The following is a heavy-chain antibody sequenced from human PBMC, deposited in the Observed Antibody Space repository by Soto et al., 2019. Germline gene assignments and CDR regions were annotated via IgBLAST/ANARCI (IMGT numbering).Heavy chain of an antibody. CDR1: GGTFSSYS. Sequence: QVQLVQSGAEVKKPGSSVKVSCKASGGTFSSYSINWVRQAPGQGLEWMGEIIPIFGTANYAQKFQGRVTITAAATTSTAYMELRSLKSEDTAVYYCARDGGRHCGGIDYWGQGTLVTVSS. CDR3: ARDGGRHCGGIDY. J-gene: IGHJ4*02. V-gene: IGHV1-69*01. D-gene: IGHD1-26*01. CDR2: IIPIFGTA.